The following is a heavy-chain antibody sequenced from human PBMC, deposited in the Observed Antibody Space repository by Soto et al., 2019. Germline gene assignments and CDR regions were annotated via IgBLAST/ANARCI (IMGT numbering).Heavy chain of an antibody. CDR1: GFTFSSYD. Sequence: GGSLRLSCAASGFTFSSYDMHWVRQATGKGLEWVSAIGTAGDTYYPGSVKGRFTISRENAKNSLYLQMNSLRAGDTAVYYCARDRVPGVGPYWYFDLWGRGTLVTVSS. J-gene: IGHJ2*01. CDR3: ARDRVPGVGPYWYFDL. V-gene: IGHV3-13*01. CDR2: IGTAGDT. D-gene: IGHD7-27*01.